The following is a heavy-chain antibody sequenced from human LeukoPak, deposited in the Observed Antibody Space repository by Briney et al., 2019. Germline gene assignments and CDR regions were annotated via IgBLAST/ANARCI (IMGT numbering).Heavy chain of an antibody. J-gene: IGHJ5*02. CDR2: IYYSGST. CDR3: ARAGGSRDGYVSWFDP. CDR1: GGSISSSSYY. Sequence: SETLSLTCTVSGGSISSSSYYWGWIRQPPGKGLEWIGSIYYSGSTYYNPSLKSRVTISVDTSKNQFSLKLSSVTAADTAVYYCARAGGSRDGYVSWFDPWGQGTLVTVSS. V-gene: IGHV4-39*01. D-gene: IGHD5-24*01.